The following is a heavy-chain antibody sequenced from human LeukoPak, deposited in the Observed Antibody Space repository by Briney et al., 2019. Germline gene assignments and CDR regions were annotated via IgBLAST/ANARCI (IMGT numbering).Heavy chain of an antibody. CDR2: VDPEDGET. CDR1: GYTFTDYY. CDR3: ARDRLMVRGVIDY. Sequence: ATVRISCKVSGYTFTDYYMHWVQQAPGKGLEWMGLVDPEDGETIYAEKFQGRVTITADTSTDTAYMELSSLRSEDTAVYYCARDRLMVRGVIDYWGQGTLVTVSS. J-gene: IGHJ4*02. D-gene: IGHD3-10*01. V-gene: IGHV1-69-2*01.